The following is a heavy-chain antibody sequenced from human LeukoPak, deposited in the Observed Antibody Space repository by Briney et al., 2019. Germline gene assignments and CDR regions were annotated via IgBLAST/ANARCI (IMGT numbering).Heavy chain of an antibody. CDR2: VNPSGGST. J-gene: IGHJ6*02. CDR1: GYTFTSYY. D-gene: IGHD5-24*01. Sequence: ASVKVSCKASGYTFTSYYMHWVRQAPGQGLEWMGIVNPSGGSTSCAQKFQGRVTMTRDTSTSTVYMELSSLRSEDTAVCYCARLEISTEYYYGMDVWGQGTTATVSS. CDR3: ARLEISTEYYYGMDV. V-gene: IGHV1-46*01.